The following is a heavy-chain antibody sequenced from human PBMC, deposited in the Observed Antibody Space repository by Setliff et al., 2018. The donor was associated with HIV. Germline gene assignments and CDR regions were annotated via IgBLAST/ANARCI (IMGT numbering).Heavy chain of an antibody. CDR2: IYYIGNT. Sequence: SETLSLTCTVSGGSISGGGYYWSWIRQHPGKGLDWIGNIYYIGNTDYNPSLKSRVTISIDTSKNQFSLKLSSVTAADTAIYYCARDPRITTLRNAFDIWGQGTMVTVSS. V-gene: IGHV4-31*03. J-gene: IGHJ3*02. D-gene: IGHD3-3*01. CDR3: ARDPRITTLRNAFDI. CDR1: GGSISGGGYY.